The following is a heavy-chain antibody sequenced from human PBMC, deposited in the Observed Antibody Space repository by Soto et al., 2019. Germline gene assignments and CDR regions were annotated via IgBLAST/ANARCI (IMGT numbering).Heavy chain of an antibody. CDR1: GGTFSSYT. CDR3: ARVGSSSGWYGYFDY. J-gene: IGHJ4*02. Sequence: QVQLVQSGAEVKKPGSSVKVSCKASGGTFSSYTISWVRQAPGQGLEWMGRIIPILGIANYAQKFQGRVTITADKSTSPAYMQLSSLRSEDTAVYYCARVGSSSGWYGYFDYWGQGTLVTVSS. CDR2: IIPILGIA. V-gene: IGHV1-69*02. D-gene: IGHD6-19*01.